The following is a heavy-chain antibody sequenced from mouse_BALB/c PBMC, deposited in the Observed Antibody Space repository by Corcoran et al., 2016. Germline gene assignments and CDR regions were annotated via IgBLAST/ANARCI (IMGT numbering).Heavy chain of an antibody. V-gene: IGHV1-81*01. CDR1: GYTFTDYV. CDR2: IYPGSGST. Sequence: QVQLQQSGPELVKPGASVKMSCKASGYTFTDYVISWVKQRTGQGLERIGEIYPGSGSTYYNEKFKGKATLTADKSSNTAYMQLSSLTSEDSAVYFCAYDYEFLYYYAMDYWGQGTSVTVSS. D-gene: IGHD2-4*01. J-gene: IGHJ4*01. CDR3: AYDYEFLYYYAMDY.